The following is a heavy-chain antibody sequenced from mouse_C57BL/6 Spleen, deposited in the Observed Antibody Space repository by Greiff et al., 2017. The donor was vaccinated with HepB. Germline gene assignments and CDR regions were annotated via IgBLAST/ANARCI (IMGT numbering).Heavy chain of an antibody. J-gene: IGHJ4*01. CDR1: GYTFTSYW. CDR3: ARGGSSLYYYAMDY. Sequence: QVQLQQPGAELVKPGASVKLSCKASGYTFTSYWMQWVKQRPGQGLEWIGEIDPSDSYTNYNQKFKGKATLTVNTSSSTAYMQLSSLTSEDAAVYYCARGGSSLYYYAMDYWGQGTSVTVSS. V-gene: IGHV1-50*01. CDR2: IDPSDSYT. D-gene: IGHD1-1*01.